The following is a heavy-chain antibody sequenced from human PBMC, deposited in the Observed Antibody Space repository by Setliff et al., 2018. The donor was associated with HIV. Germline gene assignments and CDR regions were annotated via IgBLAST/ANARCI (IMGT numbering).Heavy chain of an antibody. CDR3: ARDKGIREAASLDY. Sequence: SVKVSCKVSGYTLTELSMHWVRQAPGQGLEWMGGIIPISGTANYAQKFQGRVTITTDESTATAYIELSSLTSQDTAVYYCARDKGIREAASLDYWGQGSLVTVSS. CDR1: GYTLTELS. J-gene: IGHJ4*02. CDR2: IIPISGTA. D-gene: IGHD6-13*01. V-gene: IGHV1-69*05.